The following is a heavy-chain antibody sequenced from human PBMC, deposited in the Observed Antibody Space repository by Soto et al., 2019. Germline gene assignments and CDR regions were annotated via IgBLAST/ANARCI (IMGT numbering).Heavy chain of an antibody. CDR1: GYTFTNFG. CDR2: ISAYNGNT. J-gene: IGHJ4*02. Sequence: QVQLVQSGAEVKKPGASVKVSCKASGYTFTNFGISWVRQAPGQGLEWMGWISAYNGNTNYAQNFQGRVTMTTDTTTSTAYTKRRSQISDGTAVYDGATVDTPMDDWGQGTLGSVSS. V-gene: IGHV1-18*01. CDR3: ATVDTPMDD. D-gene: IGHD5-18*01.